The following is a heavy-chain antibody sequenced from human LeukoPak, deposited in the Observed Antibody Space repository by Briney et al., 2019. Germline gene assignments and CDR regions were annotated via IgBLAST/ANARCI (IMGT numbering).Heavy chain of an antibody. J-gene: IGHJ4*02. D-gene: IGHD6-13*01. CDR3: ARGLRKSIAAAVVY. CDR2: ISYDGSNK. CDR1: GFTFSSYA. V-gene: IGHV3-30-3*01. Sequence: PGRSLRLSCAASGFTFSSYAMHWVRQAPGKGLEWVAVISYDGSNKYYADSVKGRFTISRDNSKNTLYLQMNSLRAEDTAVYYCARGLRKSIAAAVVYWGQGTLVTVSS.